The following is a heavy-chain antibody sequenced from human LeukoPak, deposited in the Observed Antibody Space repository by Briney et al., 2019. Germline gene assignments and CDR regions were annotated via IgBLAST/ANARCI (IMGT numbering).Heavy chain of an antibody. CDR3: ARRDSGYDVLCLDY. Sequence: GGSLRLSCAASGFTFSDYYMSWIRQAPGQGLEWVSYISSSGSTIYYADSVKGRFTISRDNAKNSLYLQMNSLRAEDTAVYYCARRDSGYDVLCLDYWGQGTLVTVSS. J-gene: IGHJ4*02. CDR1: GFTFSDYY. D-gene: IGHD5-12*01. CDR2: ISSSGSTI. V-gene: IGHV3-11*04.